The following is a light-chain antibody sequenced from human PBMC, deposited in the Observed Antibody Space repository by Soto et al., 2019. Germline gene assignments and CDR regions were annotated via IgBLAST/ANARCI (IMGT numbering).Light chain of an antibody. CDR2: EVS. CDR1: SSDVGGYNY. J-gene: IGLJ1*01. CDR3: SSYTSSTTYV. V-gene: IGLV2-14*01. Sequence: QSVLTQPASVSGSPGRSITISCTGTSSDVGGYNYVSWYQHHPGKAPKLMIYEVSNRPSGVSNRFSGSKSGNTASLTISGLQAEDEADYYCSSYTSSTTYVFGTATKVTV.